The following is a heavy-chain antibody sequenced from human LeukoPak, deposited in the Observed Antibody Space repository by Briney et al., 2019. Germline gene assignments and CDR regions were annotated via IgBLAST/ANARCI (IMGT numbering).Heavy chain of an antibody. CDR2: ISGSGGST. D-gene: IGHD1-26*01. CDR3: AKTVGASVSPFDY. V-gene: IGHV3-23*01. J-gene: IGHJ4*02. Sequence: ISGSGGSTYYADSVKGRFTISRDNSKNTLYLQMNSLRAEDTAVYYCAKTVGASVSPFDYWGQGTLVTVSS.